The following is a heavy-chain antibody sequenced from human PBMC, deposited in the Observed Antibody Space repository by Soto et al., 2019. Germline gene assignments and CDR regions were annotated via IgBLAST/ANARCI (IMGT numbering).Heavy chain of an antibody. CDR2: ISAYTGNT. CDR1: GYTFITYG. J-gene: IGHJ6*02. D-gene: IGHD3-9*01. V-gene: IGHV1-18*01. Sequence: QVQLVQSGAEVKKPGASVKVSCKASGYTFITYGISWVRQAPGQGLEWMGWISAYTGNTNYAQKLQGRVTMTTDTSTSTGYMELRSLRSDDTAVYYCARGRIHRDENLTGYRDRSGMDVWGQGTTVTVSS. CDR3: ARGRIHRDENLTGYRDRSGMDV.